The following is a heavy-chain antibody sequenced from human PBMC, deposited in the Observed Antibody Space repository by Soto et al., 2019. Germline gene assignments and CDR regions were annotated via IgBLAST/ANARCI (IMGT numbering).Heavy chain of an antibody. CDR2: INHSGST. D-gene: IGHD2-15*01. Sequence: SETLSLTCAVYGGSFSGYYWSWIRQPPGKGLEWIGEINHSGSTNYNPSLKSRVTISVDTSKNQFSLKLSSVTAADTAVYYCARIYCSGGSCQQRNFDYWGQGTLVTVSS. V-gene: IGHV4-34*01. J-gene: IGHJ4*02. CDR3: ARIYCSGGSCQQRNFDY. CDR1: GGSFSGYY.